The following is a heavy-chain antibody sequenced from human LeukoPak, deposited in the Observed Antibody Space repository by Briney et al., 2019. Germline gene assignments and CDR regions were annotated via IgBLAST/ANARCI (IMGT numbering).Heavy chain of an antibody. Sequence: GGFLRLSCAASGFTVSSNYMSWVRQAPGKGLEWVSVIYSGGSTYYADSVKGRFTISRDNSKNTLYLQMNSLRAEDTAVYYCARNYYDSSGYYYPDYWGQGTLVTVSS. CDR2: IYSGGST. J-gene: IGHJ4*02. D-gene: IGHD3-22*01. CDR3: ARNYYDSSGYYYPDY. V-gene: IGHV3-53*01. CDR1: GFTVSSNY.